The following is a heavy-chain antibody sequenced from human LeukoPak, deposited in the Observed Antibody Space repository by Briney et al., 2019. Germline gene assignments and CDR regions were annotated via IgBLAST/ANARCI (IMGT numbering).Heavy chain of an antibody. CDR3: ARASLGSWFDY. CDR2: IWYDGSNK. CDR1: GFTFSSYG. J-gene: IGHJ4*02. V-gene: IGHV3-33*01. Sequence: GGSLRLSCAASGFTFSSYGMHWVRQAPGKGLEWVAVIWYDGSNKYYADPVKGRFTISRDNSKNTLYLQMDSLRAEDTAVYYCARASLGSWFDYWGQGTLVTVSS. D-gene: IGHD6-13*01.